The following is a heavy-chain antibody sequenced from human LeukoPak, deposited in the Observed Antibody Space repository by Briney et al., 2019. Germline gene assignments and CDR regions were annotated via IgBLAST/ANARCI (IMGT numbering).Heavy chain of an antibody. D-gene: IGHD3-10*01. J-gene: IGHJ4*02. CDR1: GFKFSDHC. V-gene: IGHV3-72*01. Sequence: GGSLRLSCAASGFKFSDHCIDWVRQAPGKGLEWVGRSRNKASSYTTEYAASVKGRFTISRDDSRNSLYLQMNSLKIEDTAVYYCAREQYSYVSGSYYSTYFFDYWGQGALVTVSS. CDR3: AREQYSYVSGSYYSTYFFDY. CDR2: SRNKASSYTT.